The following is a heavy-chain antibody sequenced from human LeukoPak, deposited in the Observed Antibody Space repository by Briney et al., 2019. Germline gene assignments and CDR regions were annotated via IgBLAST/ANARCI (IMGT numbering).Heavy chain of an antibody. D-gene: IGHD3-3*01. CDR3: ARDGSTIFGAVYYFDY. CDR1: GFTFSSYA. Sequence: PGGSLRLSCAASGFTFSSYAMHWVRQAPGKGLEYVSAISSNGGSTYYANSVKGRFTISRDNSKNTLYLKMGSLRAEDMAVYYCARDGSTIFGAVYYFDYWGQGTLVTVSS. V-gene: IGHV3-64*01. J-gene: IGHJ4*02. CDR2: ISSNGGST.